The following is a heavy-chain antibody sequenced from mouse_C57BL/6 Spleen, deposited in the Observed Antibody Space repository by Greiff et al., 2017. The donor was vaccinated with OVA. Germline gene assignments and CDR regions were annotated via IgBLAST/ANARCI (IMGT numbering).Heavy chain of an antibody. D-gene: IGHD1-1*01. CDR2: IHPSDSDT. V-gene: IGHV1-74*01. CDR3: ATGSTYWYFDV. J-gene: IGHJ1*03. CDR1: GYTFTSYW. Sequence: QVHVKQPGAELVKPGASVKVSCKASGYTFTSYWMHWVKQRPGQGLEWIGRIHPSDSDTNYNQKFKGKATLTVDKSSSTAYMQLSSLTSEDSAVYYCATGSTYWYFDVWGTGTTVTVSS.